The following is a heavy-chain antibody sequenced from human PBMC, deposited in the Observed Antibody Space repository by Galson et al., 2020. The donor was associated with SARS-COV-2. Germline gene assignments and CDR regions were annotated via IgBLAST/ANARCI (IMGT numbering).Heavy chain of an antibody. D-gene: IGHD1-26*01. Sequence: GESLKISCAASGFTVSSNYMSWVRQAPGKGLEWVSVIYSGGSTYYADSVKGRFTISRDNSKNTLYLQMNSLIAEDTAVYYCARGAVLWADYYYSYGMDVWGQGTTVTVSS. V-gene: IGHV3-53*01. CDR1: GFTVSSNY. CDR3: ARGAVLWADYYYSYGMDV. J-gene: IGHJ6*02. CDR2: IYSGGST.